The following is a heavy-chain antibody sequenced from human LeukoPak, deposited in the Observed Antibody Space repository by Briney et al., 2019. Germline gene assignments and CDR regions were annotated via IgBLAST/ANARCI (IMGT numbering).Heavy chain of an antibody. Sequence: SVKVSCKASGGTFSSNAISWVRQAPGQGLEWVGGIIPIFGTANYAQKFQGRVTITADESTSTAYMELSSLRSEDTAVYYCARDANPFTMIRGVFDYWGQGTLVTVSS. V-gene: IGHV1-69*01. CDR1: GGTFSSNA. CDR3: ARDANPFTMIRGVFDY. CDR2: IIPIFGTA. D-gene: IGHD3-10*01. J-gene: IGHJ4*02.